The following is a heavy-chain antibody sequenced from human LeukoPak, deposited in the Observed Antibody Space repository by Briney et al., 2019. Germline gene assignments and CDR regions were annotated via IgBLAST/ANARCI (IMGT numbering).Heavy chain of an antibody. CDR2: IRSKANSYAT. CDR3: TRLSSGWSYYFDY. CDR1: GFTFSGSA. D-gene: IGHD6-19*01. V-gene: IGHV3-73*01. J-gene: IGHJ4*02. Sequence: GGSLRLSCAASGFTFSGSAMHWVRQASGKGLEWVGRIRSKANSYATAYAASVKGRFTISRDDSKNTAYLQMNSLKTEDTAVYCCTRLSSGWSYYFDYWGQGTLVTVSS.